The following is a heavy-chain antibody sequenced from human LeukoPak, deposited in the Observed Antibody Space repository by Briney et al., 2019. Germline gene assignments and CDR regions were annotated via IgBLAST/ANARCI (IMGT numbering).Heavy chain of an antibody. V-gene: IGHV3-30*02. J-gene: IGHJ5*02. D-gene: IGHD3/OR15-3a*01. CDR1: GFTFSSDG. Sequence: GGSLRLSCTASGFTFSSDGMHWVRQAPAKGREWVAFIRDDGSNKYYADSVKGRFTISRDKYKNTLYFQMNRLRVDDTAVYFCAKGGLGIGSWFDPWGQGTLVTVSS. CDR2: IRDDGSNK. CDR3: AKGGLGIGSWFDP.